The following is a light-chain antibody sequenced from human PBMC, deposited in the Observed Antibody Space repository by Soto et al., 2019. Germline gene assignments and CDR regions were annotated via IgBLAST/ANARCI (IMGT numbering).Light chain of an antibody. CDR3: CSYAGSSTFYV. CDR1: SSDVGSYNL. J-gene: IGLJ1*01. CDR2: EVS. V-gene: IGLV2-23*02. Sequence: QSALTQPASVSGSPGQSITISCTGTSSDVGSYNLVSWYQQHPGKAPKLMIYEVSKRPSGVSNRFSRSKSGNTASLTISGLQAEDEADYYCCSYAGSSTFYVFGTGTKLTVL.